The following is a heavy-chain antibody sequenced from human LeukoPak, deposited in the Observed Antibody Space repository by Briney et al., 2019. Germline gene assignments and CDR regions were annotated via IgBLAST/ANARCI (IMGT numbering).Heavy chain of an antibody. CDR3: ARALGLYCSGGSCYPTYYFDY. V-gene: IGHV4-30-4*01. CDR1: GGSISSGDYY. D-gene: IGHD2-15*01. CDR2: IYYSGST. J-gene: IGHJ4*02. Sequence: SETLSLTCTVSGGSISSGDYYWSWIRQPPGKGLEWTGYIYYSGSTYYNPSLKSRVTISVDTSKNQFSLKLSSVTAADTAVYYCARALGLYCSGGSCYPTYYFDYWGQGTLVTVSS.